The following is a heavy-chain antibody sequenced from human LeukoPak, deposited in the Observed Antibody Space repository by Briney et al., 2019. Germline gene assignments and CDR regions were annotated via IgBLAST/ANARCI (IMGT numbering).Heavy chain of an antibody. Sequence: GESLQISCKGSGYPFTTYWIGWVGQMPGKGRGWMGAVYPGDSYTRYSPSFQGQVTISADKTISTAYLQWSSMKASDSAMYYCVRQGDGSGWLFHYWGQGTLVTVSS. CDR3: VRQGDGSGWLFHY. D-gene: IGHD6-19*01. CDR2: VYPGDSYT. V-gene: IGHV5-51*01. CDR1: GYPFTTYW. J-gene: IGHJ4*02.